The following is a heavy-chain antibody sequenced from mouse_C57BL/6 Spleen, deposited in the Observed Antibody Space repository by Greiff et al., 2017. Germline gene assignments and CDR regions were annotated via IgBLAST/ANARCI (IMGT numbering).Heavy chain of an antibody. CDR3: ARQGDITTVDYYFDY. V-gene: IGHV5-6*01. CDR1: GFTFSSYG. CDR2: ISSGGSYT. Sequence: EVNVVESGADLVKPGGSLKLSCAASGFTFSSYGMSWVRQTPDKRLEWVATISSGGSYTYYPDSVKGRFTISTDNAKNTLYLQMSSLTSEDTAMDYCARQGDITTVDYYFDYWGQGTTLTVSS. J-gene: IGHJ2*01. D-gene: IGHD1-1*01.